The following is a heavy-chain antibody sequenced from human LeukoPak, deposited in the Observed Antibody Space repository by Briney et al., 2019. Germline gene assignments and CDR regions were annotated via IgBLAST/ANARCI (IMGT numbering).Heavy chain of an antibody. CDR2: INPNSGGT. J-gene: IGHJ4*02. Sequence: AASVKVSCKASGYTFTGYYMHWVRQAPGQGLEWMGWINPNSGGTNYAQKFQGWVTMTRDTSISTAYMELSRLRSDDTAVYYCARDFGGYDSGFDYWGQGTLVTVSS. V-gene: IGHV1-2*04. CDR1: GYTFTGYY. CDR3: ARDFGGYDSGFDY. D-gene: IGHD5-12*01.